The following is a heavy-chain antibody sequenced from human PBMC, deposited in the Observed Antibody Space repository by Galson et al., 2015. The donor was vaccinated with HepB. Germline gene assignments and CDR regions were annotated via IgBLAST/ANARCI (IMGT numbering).Heavy chain of an antibody. CDR2: ISNTASTI. CDR1: GFTFSSYS. J-gene: IGHJ5*02. D-gene: IGHD3-3*01. Sequence: SLRLSCAASGFTFSSYSMSWVRQAPGKGLEWVSYISNTASTIYYADSVKGRFTMSRDNANSSVDLQMNNLRAEDTAVYYCARVPRFLKWLNRDWFDPWGQGTLVTVSS. V-gene: IGHV3-48*03. CDR3: ARVPRFLKWLNRDWFDP.